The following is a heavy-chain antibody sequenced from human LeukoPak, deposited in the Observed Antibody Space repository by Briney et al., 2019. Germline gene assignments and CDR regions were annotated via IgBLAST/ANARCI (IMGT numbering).Heavy chain of an antibody. V-gene: IGHV4-34*01. J-gene: IGHJ4*02. CDR2: INHSGST. CDR1: GGSFSGYY. Sequence: PSETLSLTCAVYGGSFSGYYWSWIRQPPGKGLEWIGEINHSGSTYYNPSLKSRVTISVDTSKNQFSLKLSSVTAADTAVYYCARLTYYYDSSGYFFDYWGQGTLVTVSS. D-gene: IGHD3-22*01. CDR3: ARLTYYYDSSGYFFDY.